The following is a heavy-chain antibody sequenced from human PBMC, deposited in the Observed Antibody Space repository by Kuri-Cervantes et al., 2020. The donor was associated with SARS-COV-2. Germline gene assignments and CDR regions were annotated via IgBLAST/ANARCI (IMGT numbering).Heavy chain of an antibody. V-gene: IGHV5-10-1*01. CDR3: ARKPSGSGYNYGMDV. CDR1: GYSFTSYW. D-gene: IGHD3-10*01. CDR2: IDPSDSYT. J-gene: IGHJ6*02. Sequence: GESLKISCKGSGYSFTSYWISWVRRMPGKGLEWMGRIDPSDSYTNYSPSFQGHVTISADKSISTAYLQWSSLKASDTAMYYCARKPSGSGYNYGMDVWGQGTTVTVSS.